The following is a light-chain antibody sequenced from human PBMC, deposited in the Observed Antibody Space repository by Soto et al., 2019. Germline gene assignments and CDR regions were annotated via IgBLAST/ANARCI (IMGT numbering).Light chain of an antibody. V-gene: IGLV1-40*01. J-gene: IGLJ2*01. CDR2: ENN. Sequence: QSVLTQPPSVSGAPGQRVTISCTGSSSNIGAGHGVQWYQQPPGTAPKLLIYENNFRPSGVPVRFSGSKSGASASLAITGLQAEGEGGYYRQFYDSDLSVIFGGGTKLTVL. CDR1: SSNIGAGHG. CDR3: QFYDSDLSVI.